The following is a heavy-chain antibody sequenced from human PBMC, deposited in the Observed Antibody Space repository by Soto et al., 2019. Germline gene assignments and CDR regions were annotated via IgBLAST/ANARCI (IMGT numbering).Heavy chain of an antibody. D-gene: IGHD3-16*01. J-gene: IGHJ4*02. CDR3: ARWGDERRIDY. Sequence: QVQLLDSGGGVVQPGRSLRLSCVASGFTFSSHGMHWVRQAPGKALEWVAVIWYDGSNKYYEDSVKGRFTISRDNSKNTLYLQMNSLRAEDTAVYYCARWGDERRIDYWGQGTLVTVSS. CDR2: IWYDGSNK. V-gene: IGHV3-33*01. CDR1: GFTFSSHG.